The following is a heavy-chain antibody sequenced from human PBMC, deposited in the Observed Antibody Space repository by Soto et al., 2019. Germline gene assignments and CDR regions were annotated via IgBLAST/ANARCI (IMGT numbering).Heavy chain of an antibody. D-gene: IGHD2-15*01. CDR3: AKEMVAAAYVEISPFAF. CDR2: IDGSGGDT. J-gene: IGHJ4*02. CDR1: GYNFSSCA. V-gene: IGHV3-23*01. Sequence: GAALRPAWGRSGYNFSSCAMAWDRKAPGTGLEWVSVIDGSGGDTSIADSVKGRFSISRDNSKKMLYLQMNSLRAEDTARYFCAKEMVAAAYVEISPFAFWGQGTLVTVSS.